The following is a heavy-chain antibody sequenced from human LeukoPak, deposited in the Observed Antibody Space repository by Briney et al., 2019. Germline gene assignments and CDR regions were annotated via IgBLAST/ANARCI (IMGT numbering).Heavy chain of an antibody. CDR2: IDHSGST. CDR1: GGSFSGYY. V-gene: IGHV4-34*01. CDR3: ARDKWEPRYAFDI. J-gene: IGHJ3*02. Sequence: SETLSLTCAVYGGSFSGYYWSWIRQPPGKGLEWIGEIDHSGSTNYNPSLKSRVTISVDKSKTQFSLKLSSVTAADTAVYYCARDKWEPRYAFDIWGQGTMVTVSS. D-gene: IGHD1-26*01.